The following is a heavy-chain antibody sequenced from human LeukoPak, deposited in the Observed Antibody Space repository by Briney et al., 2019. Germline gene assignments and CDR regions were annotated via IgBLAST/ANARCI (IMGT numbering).Heavy chain of an antibody. J-gene: IGHJ4*02. Sequence: ASVKVSCKASGYTFTSYYMHWVRQAPGQGLEWMGIINPSGGSTSYAQKFQGRVTITADESTSTAYMELSSLRSEDTAVYYCAREGHDYSNPQGFFDYWGQGTLVTVSS. CDR3: AREGHDYSNPQGFFDY. V-gene: IGHV1-46*01. D-gene: IGHD4-11*01. CDR1: GYTFTSYY. CDR2: INPSGGST.